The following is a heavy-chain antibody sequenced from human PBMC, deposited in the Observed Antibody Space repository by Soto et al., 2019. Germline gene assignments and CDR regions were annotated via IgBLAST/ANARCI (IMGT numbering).Heavy chain of an antibody. CDR2: INPNSGGT. V-gene: IGHV1-2*04. CDR3: ARGFSGSWYEVSWFDP. J-gene: IGHJ5*02. Sequence: ASVKVSCKASGYTFTGYYMHWVRQAPGQGLEWMGWINPNSGGTNYAQKFQGWVTMTRDTSISTAYMELSRLRSDDTAVYCCARGFSGSWYEVSWFDPWGQGTLVTVSS. CDR1: GYTFTGYY. D-gene: IGHD6-13*01.